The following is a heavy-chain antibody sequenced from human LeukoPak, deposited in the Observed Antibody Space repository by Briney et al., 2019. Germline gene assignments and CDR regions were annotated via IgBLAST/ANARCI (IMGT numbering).Heavy chain of an antibody. D-gene: IGHD6-13*01. J-gene: IGHJ4*02. CDR1: GFTFDDYA. CDR3: AREKQQQLGTFDY. Sequence: GGSLRLSCAVSGFTFDDYAMHWVRQAPGKGLEWVSGISWNSGSIGYADSVKGRFTISRDNAKNSLYLQMNSLRAEDTAVYYCAREKQQQLGTFDYWGQGTLVTVSS. V-gene: IGHV3-9*01. CDR2: ISWNSGSI.